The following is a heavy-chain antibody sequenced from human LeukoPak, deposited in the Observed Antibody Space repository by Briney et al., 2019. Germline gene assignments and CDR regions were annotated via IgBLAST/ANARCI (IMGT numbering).Heavy chain of an antibody. CDR1: GYTFTSYG. D-gene: IGHD3-9*01. Sequence: ASVKVSCKASGYTFTSYGISWVRQAPGQGLEWMGWISAYNGNTNYAQKLQGRVTMTTDTSTSTAYMELRSLRSDDTAVYYCARDRTHYYDILTGYSSYMDVWGKGTTVTVSS. CDR3: ARDRTHYYDILTGYSSYMDV. V-gene: IGHV1-18*01. J-gene: IGHJ6*03. CDR2: ISAYNGNT.